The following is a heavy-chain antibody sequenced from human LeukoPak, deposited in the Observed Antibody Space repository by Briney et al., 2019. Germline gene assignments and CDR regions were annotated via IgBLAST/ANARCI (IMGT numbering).Heavy chain of an antibody. J-gene: IGHJ5*02. V-gene: IGHV3-9*01. CDR3: AKDKYSSSWLNWFDP. CDR2: ISWNSGSI. D-gene: IGHD6-13*01. Sequence: PGGSLRLSCAASGFTFDDYAMHWVRQAPGKGLEWVSGISWNSGSIGYADSVKGRFTISRDNAKNSLYLQMNSLRAEDTALYYCAKDKYSSSWLNWFDPWGQGTLVTVSS. CDR1: GFTFDDYA.